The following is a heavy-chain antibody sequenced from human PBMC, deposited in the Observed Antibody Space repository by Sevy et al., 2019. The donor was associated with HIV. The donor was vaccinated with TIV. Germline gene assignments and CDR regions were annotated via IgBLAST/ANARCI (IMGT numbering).Heavy chain of an antibody. CDR1: GFTFSSFG. CDR3: ARASYGSGSYYSNPLAFDI. CDR2: IWYDGSNK. D-gene: IGHD3-10*01. Sequence: GGSLRLSCAASGFTFSSFGMHWVRQAPGKGLEWVAVIWYDGSNKYYADSVKGRFTISRDNSKNTLYLQMNSLGAEDTAVYYCARASYGSGSYYSNPLAFDIWGQGTMVTVSS. J-gene: IGHJ3*02. V-gene: IGHV3-33*01.